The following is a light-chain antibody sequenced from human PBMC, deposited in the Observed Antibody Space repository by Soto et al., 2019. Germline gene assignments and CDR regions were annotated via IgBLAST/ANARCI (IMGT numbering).Light chain of an antibody. Sequence: QSVLTQPASVSGSPGQWITISCTGTSSDVGGYNYVSWYQQHPGKAPHLMIYDVSHRPSGVSNRFSGSKSGNTASLTICGLQAEDEADYYCSSYTGSSTPFVFGTGTKLTVL. CDR2: DVS. CDR3: SSYTGSSTPFV. V-gene: IGLV2-14*01. CDR1: SSDVGGYNY. J-gene: IGLJ1*01.